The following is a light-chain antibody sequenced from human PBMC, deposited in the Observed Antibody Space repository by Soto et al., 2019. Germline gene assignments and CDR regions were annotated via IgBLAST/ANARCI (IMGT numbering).Light chain of an antibody. CDR1: NKDIGIHDF. CDR2: GIS. Sequence: QSALTQPASVSGSPGQSITISCTGTNKDIGIHDFVSWHQQHPGKAPKFIIYGISNRPSGVSNRFSGSKSGNTASLTISGLQVDDEAHYYCSSYTSTFTWVFGGGTKLTVL. J-gene: IGLJ3*02. V-gene: IGLV2-14*01. CDR3: SSYTSTFTWV.